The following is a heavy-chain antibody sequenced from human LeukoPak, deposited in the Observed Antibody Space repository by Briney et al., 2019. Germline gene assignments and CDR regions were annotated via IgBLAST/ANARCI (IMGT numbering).Heavy chain of an antibody. J-gene: IGHJ4*02. CDR2: ISSSSSYI. CDR3: ARDRPSYYYDSSGLLLDY. CDR1: GFTFSSYS. D-gene: IGHD3-22*01. Sequence: PGGSLRLSCAASGFTFSSYSMNWVRQAPGKGLEWVSSISSSSSYIYYADSVKGRFTISRDNAKNSLYLQMNSLRAEDTAVYYCARDRPSYYYDSSGLLLDYWGQGTLVTVSS. V-gene: IGHV3-21*01.